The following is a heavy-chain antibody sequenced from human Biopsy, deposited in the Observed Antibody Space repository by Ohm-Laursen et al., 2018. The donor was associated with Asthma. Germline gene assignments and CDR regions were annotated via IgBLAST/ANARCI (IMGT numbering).Heavy chain of an antibody. D-gene: IGHD1-14*01. V-gene: IGHV3-30*03. CDR3: ARDAGMNLAPGHWSFDP. J-gene: IGHJ2*01. CDR2: ISYDGKFK. CDR1: GFILSNYD. Sequence: SLRLSCAASGFILSNYDMHWVRQAPGQGLAWLSTISYDGKFKYFADSVKGRFTISRDYSKNTLYLQMNSLRLEDTGVYFCARDAGMNLAPGHWSFDPWGRGTLLTVSS.